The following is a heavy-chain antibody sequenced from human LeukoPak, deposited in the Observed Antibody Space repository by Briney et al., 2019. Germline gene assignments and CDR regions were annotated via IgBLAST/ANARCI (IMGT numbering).Heavy chain of an antibody. CDR1: GFTFSSYA. J-gene: IGHJ4*02. D-gene: IGHD3-22*01. CDR2: ISGIGGST. CDR3: AKRWSPYYYDSSGYYPVDY. V-gene: IGHV3-23*01. Sequence: GGSLRLSCAASGFTFSSYAMSWVRQAPGKGREWVSAISGIGGSTYYADSVKGRFTISRDNSKNTLYLQMNSLRAEDTAVYHCAKRWSPYYYDSSGYYPVDYWGQGTLVTVSS.